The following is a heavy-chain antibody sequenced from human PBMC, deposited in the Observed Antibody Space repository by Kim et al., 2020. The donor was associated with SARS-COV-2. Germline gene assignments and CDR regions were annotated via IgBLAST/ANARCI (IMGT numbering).Heavy chain of an antibody. V-gene: IGHV1-2*04. J-gene: IGHJ4*02. D-gene: IGHD6-19*01. CDR2: INPNSGGT. CDR3: ARDRGLLQYSSGWYWGGHLDY. CDR1: GYTFTGYY. Sequence: ASVKVSCKASGYTFTGYYMHWVRQAPGQGLEWMGWINPNSGGTNYAQKFQGWVTMTRDTSISTAYMELSRLRSDDTAVYYCARDRGLLQYSSGWYWGGHLDYWGQGTLVTVSS.